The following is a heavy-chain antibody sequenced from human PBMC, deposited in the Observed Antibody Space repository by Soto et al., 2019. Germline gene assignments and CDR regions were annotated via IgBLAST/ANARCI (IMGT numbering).Heavy chain of an antibody. D-gene: IGHD5-18*01. J-gene: IGHJ6*02. V-gene: IGHV4-39*01. CDR2: IYYSGST. Sequence: CVWIRQPPGKGLEWIGSIYYSGSTYYNPSLKSRVTISVDTSKNQFSLKLSSVTAADTAVYYCARHTEDTAMVKRVDYYYYGMDVWGQGTTVTVSS. CDR3: ARHTEDTAMVKRVDYYYYGMDV.